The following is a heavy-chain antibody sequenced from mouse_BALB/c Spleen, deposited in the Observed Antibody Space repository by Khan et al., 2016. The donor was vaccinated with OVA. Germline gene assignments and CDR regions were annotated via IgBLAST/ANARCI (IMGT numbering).Heavy chain of an antibody. J-gene: IGHJ2*01. D-gene: IGHD1-2*01. Sequence: SGPGLVKPSQSLSLTCTVTGYSITSGYGWNWIRQFPGNKLEWMGYISYSGSTNYNPSLKNRISITRDTSKNQFFLQLNSVTTEDTATYYCARTARIKYWGQGTTLTVSS. CDR2: ISYSGST. V-gene: IGHV3-2*02. CDR3: ARTARIKY. CDR1: GYSITSGYG.